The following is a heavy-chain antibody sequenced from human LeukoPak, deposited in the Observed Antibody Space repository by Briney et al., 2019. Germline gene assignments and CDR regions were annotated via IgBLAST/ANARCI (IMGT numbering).Heavy chain of an antibody. D-gene: IGHD2-2*01. V-gene: IGHV3-23*01. Sequence: SCKASGYTFSSYAMSWVRQAPGKGLEWVSAISGSGGSAFYADSVKGRFTISRDNSKNTLYLQMNSLRAEDTAVYYCAKTTDCSGSSCYAAGGYWGQGTLVSVSS. J-gene: IGHJ4*02. CDR1: GYTFSSYA. CDR2: ISGSGGSA. CDR3: AKTTDCSGSSCYAAGGY.